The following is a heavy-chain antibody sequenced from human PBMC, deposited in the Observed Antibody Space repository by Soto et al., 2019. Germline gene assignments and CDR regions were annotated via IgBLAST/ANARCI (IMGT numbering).Heavy chain of an antibody. Sequence: GGSLRLSCVASEFTFSKYWMHWVRQAPGKGLVWVSRINMDGTKTAYADSVKGRFTVSRDNANNTLYLQMNSLGVEDTAAYYCARDYYYDSRSSSVNWFDPWGQGTLVP. V-gene: IGHV3-74*01. D-gene: IGHD3-22*01. CDR2: INMDGTKT. CDR3: ARDYYYDSRSSSVNWFDP. CDR1: EFTFSKYW. J-gene: IGHJ5*02.